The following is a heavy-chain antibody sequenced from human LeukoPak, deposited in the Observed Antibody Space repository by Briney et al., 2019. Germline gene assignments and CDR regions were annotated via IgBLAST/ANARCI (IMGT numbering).Heavy chain of an antibody. V-gene: IGHV3-21*01. CDR2: INNVASHI. J-gene: IGHJ4*02. D-gene: IGHD2/OR15-2a*01. CDR1: GFTFSSYS. Sequence: GGSLRLSCAASGFTFSSYSMNWVRQAPGKGLEWVSSINNVASHIYYAGSVRGRFTISRDNAKNSVYLQMNSLRAEDTAVYYCTRDATYYLRYGYFGYWGQGTLVTVSS. CDR3: TRDATYYLRYGYFGY.